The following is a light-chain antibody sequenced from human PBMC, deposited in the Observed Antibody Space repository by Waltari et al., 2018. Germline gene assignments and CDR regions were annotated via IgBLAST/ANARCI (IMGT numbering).Light chain of an antibody. CDR1: QSISSW. J-gene: IGKJ5*01. Sequence: DIQMTQSPSTLSASLGDRVTITCRASQSISSWLAGYQQKPGKSPKLHIYKASSLESVVPSRFSGGGSGTDFTLTISSLQPDDCATYYCQQYSSWAQTFGQGTRLEIK. V-gene: IGKV1-5*03. CDR3: QQYSSWAQT. CDR2: KAS.